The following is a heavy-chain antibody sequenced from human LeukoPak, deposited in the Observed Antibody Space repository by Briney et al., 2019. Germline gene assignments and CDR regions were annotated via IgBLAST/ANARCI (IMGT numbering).Heavy chain of an antibody. CDR3: ARGHYGSGSYPDY. CDR1: GFTFSSYE. V-gene: IGHV3-9*01. CDR2: ISWNSGSI. Sequence: GGSLRLSCSASGFTFSSYEMNWVRQAPGKGLEWVSGISWNSGSIGYADSVKGRFTISRDNAKNSLYLQMNSLRAEDTALYYCARGHYGSGSYPDYWGQGTLVTVSS. J-gene: IGHJ4*02. D-gene: IGHD3-10*01.